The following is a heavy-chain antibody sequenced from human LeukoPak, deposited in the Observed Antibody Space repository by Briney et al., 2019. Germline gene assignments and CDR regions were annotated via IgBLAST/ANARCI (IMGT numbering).Heavy chain of an antibody. Sequence: GRSLRLSCAASGFTFSGYWMTWARQAPGKGLEWVANINPDGSQKYYVDSVKGRFTISRDNAKNSLYLQMNSLRVEETAVYYCAREGGNYGKDVWGRGTTVIVSS. CDR2: INPDGSQK. CDR1: GFTFSGYW. CDR3: AREGGNYGKDV. J-gene: IGHJ6*02. V-gene: IGHV3-7*03. D-gene: IGHD1-26*01.